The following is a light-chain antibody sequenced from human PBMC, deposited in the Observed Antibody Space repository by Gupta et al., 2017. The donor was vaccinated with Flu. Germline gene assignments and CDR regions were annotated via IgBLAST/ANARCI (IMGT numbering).Light chain of an antibody. CDR1: QSVASR. V-gene: IGKV3-15*01. Sequence: EVRMTQSPATLSVSPGERVTLSCRASQSVASRLAWYQQKPGQAPRLIIYGASNRAIGIPDRFSGSGSDTEFTLTISSLQSEDLAVYYCQQDFNWWTFGQGTKVEI. J-gene: IGKJ1*01. CDR3: QQDFNWWT. CDR2: GAS.